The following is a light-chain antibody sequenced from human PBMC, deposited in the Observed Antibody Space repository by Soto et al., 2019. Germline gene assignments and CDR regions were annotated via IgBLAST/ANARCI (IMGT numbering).Light chain of an antibody. V-gene: IGLV2-14*01. Sequence: QSALTQPASVSGSPGQSITISCTATSTDVGGYNYVSWYQQHPGKAPKLLIYDVSNRPSGVSNRFSGSKSGNTASLTISGLQAEDEADYYCSSYTTSGSLVFGGGTKLTVL. CDR1: STDVGGYNY. CDR3: SSYTTSGSLV. J-gene: IGLJ2*01. CDR2: DVS.